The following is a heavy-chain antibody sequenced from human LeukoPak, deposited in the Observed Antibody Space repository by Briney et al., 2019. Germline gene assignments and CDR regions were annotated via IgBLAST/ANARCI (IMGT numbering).Heavy chain of an antibody. CDR1: GGTFSSYA. D-gene: IGHD2-15*01. Sequence: SVKVSCKAAGGTFSSYAISWVRQAPGQGLEWMGRIIPILGIANYAQKFQGRVTITADKSTSTAYMELSSLRSEDTAVYYCARVGDIVVVVAEDGMDVWGQGTTVTVSS. CDR3: ARVGDIVVVVAEDGMDV. J-gene: IGHJ6*02. CDR2: IIPILGIA. V-gene: IGHV1-69*04.